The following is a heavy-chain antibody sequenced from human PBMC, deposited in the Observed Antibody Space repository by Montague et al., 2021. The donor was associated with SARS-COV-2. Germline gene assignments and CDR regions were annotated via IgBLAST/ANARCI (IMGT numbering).Heavy chain of an antibody. V-gene: IGHV2-70*01. Sequence: PALVKPTQTLTLTCTFSGFSLSTSGMCLSWIRQPPGKALEWLALIDWDDDKYYSTSLKTRLTISKDTSKNQVVLTMTNMDPVDTATYYCARMRVVVTAIHYYYYGMDVWGQGTTVTVSS. CDR1: GFSLSTSGMC. J-gene: IGHJ6*02. CDR2: IDWDDDK. D-gene: IGHD2-21*02. CDR3: ARMRVVVTAIHYYYYGMDV.